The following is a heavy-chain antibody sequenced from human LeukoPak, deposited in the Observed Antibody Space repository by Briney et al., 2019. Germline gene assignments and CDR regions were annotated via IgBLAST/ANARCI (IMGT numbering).Heavy chain of an antibody. Sequence: PSETLSLTCAVYGGSFSGYYWSWIRQPPGKGLEWIGEINHSGSTNYNPSLKSRVTISVDTSKNQFSLKLSSVTAADTAVYYCARLGLSRSNYYYHYGMDVWGQGTTVTVSS. CDR2: INHSGST. D-gene: IGHD6-19*01. CDR3: ARLGLSRSNYYYHYGMDV. J-gene: IGHJ6*02. V-gene: IGHV4-34*01. CDR1: GGSFSGYY.